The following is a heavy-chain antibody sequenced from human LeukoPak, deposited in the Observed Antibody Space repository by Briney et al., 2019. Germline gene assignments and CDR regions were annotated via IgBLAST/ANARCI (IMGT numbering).Heavy chain of an antibody. J-gene: IGHJ3*02. CDR1: GYTFANYG. CDR2: ISAYNGNT. V-gene: IGHV1-18*01. D-gene: IGHD1-26*01. Sequence: ASVKVSCKASGYTFANYGISWVAQAPGQGLEWMGWISAYNGNTNYAQNLQDRVTMTTDTSTSTAYMELRSLRSDDTAVYFFTRDAATISDTFDIWGQGTMVTVSS. CDR3: TRDAATISDTFDI.